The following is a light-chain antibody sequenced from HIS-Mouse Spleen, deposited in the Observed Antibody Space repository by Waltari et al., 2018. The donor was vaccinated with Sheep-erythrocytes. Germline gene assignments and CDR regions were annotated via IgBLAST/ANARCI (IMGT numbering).Light chain of an antibody. Sequence: QPASVSGSPGQSITISCTGTSSDVGGYNYVSWYQQHPGKAPKLMIYEVSNRTSGVSNRFPGSKSGNTASLTISGLQAEDEADYYCSSYTSSSTQVFGGGTKLTVL. V-gene: IGLV2-14*01. CDR1: SSDVGGYNY. J-gene: IGLJ2*01. CDR2: EVS. CDR3: SSYTSSSTQV.